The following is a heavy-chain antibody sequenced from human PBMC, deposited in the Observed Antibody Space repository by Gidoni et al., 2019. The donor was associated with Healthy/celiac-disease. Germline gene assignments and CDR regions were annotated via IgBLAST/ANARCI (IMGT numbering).Heavy chain of an antibody. J-gene: IGHJ5*02. V-gene: IGHV1-2*02. CDR3: ARGYCSGGSCYSYWFDP. CDR2: INPNSGGT. Sequence: QVQLVQSGVEVKKPGASVKVSCKASGYTFTGYYMHWVRQAPGQGLEWMGWINPNSGGTNYAQKFQGRVTMTRDTSISTAYMELSRLRSDDTAVYYCARGYCSGGSCYSYWFDPWGQGTLVTVSS. CDR1: GYTFTGYY. D-gene: IGHD2-15*01.